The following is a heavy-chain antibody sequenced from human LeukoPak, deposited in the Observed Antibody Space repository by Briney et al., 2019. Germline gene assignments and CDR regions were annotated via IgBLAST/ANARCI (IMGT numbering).Heavy chain of an antibody. CDR2: IYYTGST. V-gene: IGHV4-59*01. CDR3: ARVVVAAGSNWFDS. Sequence: SETLSLTCTVSGGSITSYYWSWIRQPPGKGLERIGYIYYTGSTNYNPSLKSRVTISVDTSKNQLSLSLRYVSAADTAVYYCARVVVAAGSNWFDSWGQGTLVTVSS. CDR1: GGSITSYY. J-gene: IGHJ5*01. D-gene: IGHD2-15*01.